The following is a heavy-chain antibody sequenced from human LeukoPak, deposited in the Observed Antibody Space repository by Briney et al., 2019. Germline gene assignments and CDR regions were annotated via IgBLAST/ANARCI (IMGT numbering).Heavy chain of an antibody. V-gene: IGHV3-48*01. D-gene: IGHD6-13*01. CDR3: ARETSSCYSH. CDR2: ISSSSSTI. Sequence: GGSLRLSCAASGFTFSSYSMNWVRQAPGKGLEWVSYISSSSSTIYYADSVRGRFTISRDNAKNSLYLQMNSLRAEDTAVYYCARETSSCYSHWGQGTLVTVSS. J-gene: IGHJ4*02. CDR1: GFTFSSYS.